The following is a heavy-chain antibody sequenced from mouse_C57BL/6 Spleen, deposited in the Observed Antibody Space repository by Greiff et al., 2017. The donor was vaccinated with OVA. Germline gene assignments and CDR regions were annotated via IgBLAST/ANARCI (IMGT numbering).Heavy chain of an antibody. V-gene: IGHV3-6*01. J-gene: IGHJ3*01. CDR3: AREDSNYAWFAY. CDR2: ISYDGSN. CDR1: GYSITSGYY. D-gene: IGHD2-5*01. Sequence: EVQLQESGPGLVKPSQSLSLTCSVTGYSITSGYYWNWIRQFPGNQLEWMVYISYDGSNNYNPSLKNRISITRDTSKNQFVLKLNSVTTEDTATDYCAREDSNYAWFAYWGQGTLVTVSA.